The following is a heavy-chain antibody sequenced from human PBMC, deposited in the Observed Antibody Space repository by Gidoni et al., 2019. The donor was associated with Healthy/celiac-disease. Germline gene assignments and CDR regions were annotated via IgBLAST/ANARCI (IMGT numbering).Heavy chain of an antibody. J-gene: IGHJ4*02. Sequence: VQLVQSGAEVKKPGYSVKVSCKASGGRFSSYAISWVRQAPGQGLEWMGGIIPIFGTANYAQKFQGRVTITADESTSTAYMELSSLRSEDTAVYYCLWGGYSGYDRGDYWGQGTLVTVSS. CDR1: GGRFSSYA. D-gene: IGHD5-12*01. CDR2: IIPIFGTA. CDR3: LWGGYSGYDRGDY. V-gene: IGHV1-69*01.